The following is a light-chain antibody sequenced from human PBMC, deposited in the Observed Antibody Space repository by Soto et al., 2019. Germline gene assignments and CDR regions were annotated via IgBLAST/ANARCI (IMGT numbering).Light chain of an antibody. V-gene: IGLV2-14*01. CDR3: SSYTSSSPYV. Sequence: QAVLTQPASVSGSPGQSITISCTGTNSDVGGYNFVSWYQQHPGKAPKLMIYDVSNRPSGVSNRFSGSKSGNAASLTISGLQAEDEADYYCSSYTSSSPYVFGTGTKVTV. CDR1: NSDVGGYNF. CDR2: DVS. J-gene: IGLJ1*01.